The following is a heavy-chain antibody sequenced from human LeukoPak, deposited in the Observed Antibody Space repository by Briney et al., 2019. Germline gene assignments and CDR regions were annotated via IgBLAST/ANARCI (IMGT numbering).Heavy chain of an antibody. CDR2: INHSGST. J-gene: IGHJ4*02. Sequence: SETLSLTCAVYGGSLSGYYWSWIRQPPGKGLEWIGEINHSGSTNYNPSLKSRVTISVDTSKNQFSLKLSSVTAADTAVYYCARQASGSYYAGCDYWGQGTLVTVSS. D-gene: IGHD1-26*01. CDR1: GGSLSGYY. CDR3: ARQASGSYYAGCDY. V-gene: IGHV4-34*01.